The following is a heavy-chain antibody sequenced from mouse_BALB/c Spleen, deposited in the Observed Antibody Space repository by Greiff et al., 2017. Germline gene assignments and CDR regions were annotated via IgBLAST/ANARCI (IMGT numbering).Heavy chain of an antibody. CDR3: ATLDV. V-gene: IGHV3-2*02. CDR1: GYSITRDYA. J-gene: IGHJ2*01. Sequence: ESGPGLVKPSQSLSLTCTVTGYSITRDYAWNWIRQFPGNKLEWMGYISYSGSTSYNPSLKSRISITRDTSKNQFFLQLNSVTTEDTATYYCATLDVWGQGTTLTVSS. D-gene: IGHD1-2*01. CDR2: ISYSGST.